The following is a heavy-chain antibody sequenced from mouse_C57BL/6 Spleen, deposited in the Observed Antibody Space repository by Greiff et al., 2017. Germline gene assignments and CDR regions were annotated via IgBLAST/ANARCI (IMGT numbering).Heavy chain of an antibody. CDR2: ISYDGSN. D-gene: IGHD1-1*01. J-gene: IGHJ3*01. CDR3: ARGEYYGSSSFAY. Sequence: EVKLMESGPGLVKPSQSLSLTCSVTGYSITSGYYWNWIRQFPGNKLEWMGYISYDGSNNYNPSLKNRISITRDTSKNQFFLKLISVTTEDTATYYCARGEYYGSSSFAYWGQGTLVTVSA. V-gene: IGHV3-6*01. CDR1: GYSITSGYY.